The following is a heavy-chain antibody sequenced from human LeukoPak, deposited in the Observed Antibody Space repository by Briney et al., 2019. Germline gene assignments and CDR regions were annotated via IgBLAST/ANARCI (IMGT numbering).Heavy chain of an antibody. CDR2: IIPIFGTA. CDR1: GGTFSSYA. D-gene: IGHD3-3*01. V-gene: IGHV1-69*05. J-gene: IGHJ4*02. CDR3: ARSGFWSGYVDY. Sequence: SVKVSCKASGGTFSSYAISWVRQAPGQGLEWVGRIIPIFGTANYAQKFQGRVTITTDESTSTAYMELSSLRSEDTAVYYCARSGFWSGYVDYWGQGTLVTVSS.